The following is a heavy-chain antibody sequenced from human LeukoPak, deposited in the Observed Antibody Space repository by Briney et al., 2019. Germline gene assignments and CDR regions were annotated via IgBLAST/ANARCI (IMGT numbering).Heavy chain of an antibody. CDR1: GYTFTSYG. J-gene: IGHJ3*02. V-gene: IGHV1-18*01. D-gene: IGHD1-26*01. CDR2: ISAYSGNT. Sequence: ASVKVSCKASGYTFTSYGISWVRQAPGQGLEWMGWISAYSGNTNYAQKLQGRVTMTTDTSTSTAYMELRSLRSDDTAVYYCAGSLGGGPRLSPGRDAFDIWGQGTMVTVSS. CDR3: AGSLGGGPRLSPGRDAFDI.